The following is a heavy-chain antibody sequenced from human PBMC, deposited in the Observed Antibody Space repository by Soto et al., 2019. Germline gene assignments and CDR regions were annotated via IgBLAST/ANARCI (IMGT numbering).Heavy chain of an antibody. CDR3: ARGFEVKYGMDV. D-gene: IGHD3-10*01. CDR2: ISGSSNII. J-gene: IGHJ6*02. CDR1: GFTLSPYS. V-gene: IGHV3-48*02. Sequence: GGSLRLSCAASGFTLSPYSMNWVRQAPRKGLEWISYISGSSNIINYADSVKGRFTISRDNTKNSLYLQMNSLRDEDTAVYYCARGFEVKYGMDVWGQGTTVTVSS.